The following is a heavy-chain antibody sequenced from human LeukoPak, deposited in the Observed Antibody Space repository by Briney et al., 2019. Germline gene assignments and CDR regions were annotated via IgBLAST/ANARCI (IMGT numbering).Heavy chain of an antibody. J-gene: IGHJ6*03. CDR2: IYYSGST. V-gene: IGHV4-39*07. CDR3: ARVRGVRGLPGILIGRFSDYYYMDV. Sequence: SETLSLTCTVSGGSINTGSYYWGWIRQPPGKGLEWIGTIYYSGSTYYNPSLKSRVTISIVTSKNQFSLKLSSVTAADTAVYYCARVRGVRGLPGILIGRFSDYYYMDVWGKGTTVTISS. CDR1: GGSINTGSYY. D-gene: IGHD3-9*01.